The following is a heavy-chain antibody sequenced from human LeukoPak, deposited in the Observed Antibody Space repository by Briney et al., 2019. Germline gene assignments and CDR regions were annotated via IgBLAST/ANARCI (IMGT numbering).Heavy chain of an antibody. CDR1: GFTFSSYG. D-gene: IGHD3-22*01. V-gene: IGHV3-30*03. Sequence: GGSLRLSCAASGFTFSSYGMHWVRQAPGKGLEWVAVISYDGSNKYYADSVKGRFTISRDNPKNTLYLQMNSLRVEDTAMYYCARETSITMIVVVITTVPQIDYWGQGTLVTVSS. J-gene: IGHJ4*02. CDR3: ARETSITMIVVVITTVPQIDY. CDR2: ISYDGSNK.